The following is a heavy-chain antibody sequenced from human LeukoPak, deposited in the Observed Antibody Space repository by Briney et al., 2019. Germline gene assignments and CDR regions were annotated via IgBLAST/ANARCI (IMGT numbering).Heavy chain of an antibody. V-gene: IGHV3-23*01. CDR1: GFTFSSYA. Sequence: GGSLRLSCAASGFTFSSYAMSWVRQAPGKGLEWVSAISGSGGSTYYADSVKGRFTISRDNSKNTLYLQMNSLRAEDTAVYYCASSHYGEDIVVVPAAPDYWGQGTLVTVSS. CDR3: ASSHYGEDIVVVPAAPDY. D-gene: IGHD2-2*01. CDR2: ISGSGGST. J-gene: IGHJ4*02.